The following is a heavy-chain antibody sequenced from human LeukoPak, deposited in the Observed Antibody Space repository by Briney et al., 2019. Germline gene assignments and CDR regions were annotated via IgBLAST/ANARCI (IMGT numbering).Heavy chain of an antibody. J-gene: IGHJ5*02. V-gene: IGHV1-8*01. CDR3: ARVSTIFGFDP. CDR1: GYTFTSYD. D-gene: IGHD3-3*01. Sequence: GASVKVSCKASGYTFTSYDINWVRQATGQGLEWMGWMNPNSGNTGYAQKFKGRVTMTRNTSISTAYMELSSLRSEDTAVYYCARVSTIFGFDPWGQGTLVTVSS. CDR2: MNPNSGNT.